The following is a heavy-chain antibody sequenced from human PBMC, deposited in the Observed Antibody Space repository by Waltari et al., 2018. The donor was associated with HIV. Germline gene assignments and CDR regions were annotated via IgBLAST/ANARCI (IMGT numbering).Heavy chain of an antibody. CDR3: ARDRYTGSSDFDY. J-gene: IGHJ4*02. V-gene: IGHV3-74*01. CDR2: INTDGSDT. CDR1: GFTFSSYW. D-gene: IGHD1-26*01. Sequence: RLSCAASGFTFSSYWMHWVRQAPGKGLVWVSRINTDGSDTRYGDSVKGRFTISRDNAKNTLYLQMNSLRDEDTAMYYCARDRYTGSSDFDYWGQGTLVSVSS.